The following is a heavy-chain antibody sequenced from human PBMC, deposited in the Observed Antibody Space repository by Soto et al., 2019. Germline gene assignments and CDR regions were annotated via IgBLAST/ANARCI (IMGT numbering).Heavy chain of an antibody. V-gene: IGHV4-39*01. CDR3: ASPKIAFYNWFDP. D-gene: IGHD3-3*02. CDR2: IYYSGST. Sequence: SETLSLTCTVSGGSISSSSYYWGWIRQPPGKGLEWIGSIYYSGSTYYNPSLKSRVTISVDTSKNQFSLKLSSVTTADTAVYYCASPKIAFYNWFDPWGQGTLVTVSS. CDR1: GGSISSSSYY. J-gene: IGHJ5*02.